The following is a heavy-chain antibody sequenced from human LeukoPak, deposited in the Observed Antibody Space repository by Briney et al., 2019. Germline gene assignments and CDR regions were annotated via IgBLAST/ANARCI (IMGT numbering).Heavy chain of an antibody. CDR1: GGSFSGYY. CDR3: TRGQFWSGYSI. V-gene: IGHV4-34*01. J-gene: IGHJ4*02. CDR2: INHRRST. Sequence: PSETLSLTCAVYGGSFSGYYWSWIRQPPGKGLEWIGEINHRRSTNYNPSLKSRVTMSVDTSKNQFSLNLSSVTAADTAVYYCTRGQFWSGYSIWGQGTLVTVSS. D-gene: IGHD3-3*02.